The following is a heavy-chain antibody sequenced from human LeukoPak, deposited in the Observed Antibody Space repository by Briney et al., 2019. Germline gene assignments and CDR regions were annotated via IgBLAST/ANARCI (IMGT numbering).Heavy chain of an antibody. V-gene: IGHV4-61*02. CDR3: AGSYYRYFDY. D-gene: IGHD3-10*01. J-gene: IGHJ4*02. Sequence: SETLSLTCTVSGGSISSGSYYWSWIRQPAGKGLEWIGRIYTSGSTNYNPSLKSRVTISVDTSKNQFSLKLSSVTAADTAVYYCAGSYYRYFDYWGQGTLVTVSS. CDR2: IYTSGST. CDR1: GGSISSGSYY.